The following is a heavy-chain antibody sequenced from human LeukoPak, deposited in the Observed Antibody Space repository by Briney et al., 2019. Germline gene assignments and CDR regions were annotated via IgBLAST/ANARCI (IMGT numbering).Heavy chain of an antibody. CDR2: INPNSGGT. CDR1: GYTFTGYY. CDR3: ARAGHMTTVTDFDY. D-gene: IGHD4-17*01. V-gene: IGHV1-2*04. J-gene: IGHJ4*02. Sequence: GASVKVSCKASGYTFTGYYMHWVRQAPGQGLAWMGWINPNSGGTNYAQKFQGWVTMTRDTSISTAYMELSRLRSDDTAVYYCARAGHMTTVTDFDYWGQGTLVTVSS.